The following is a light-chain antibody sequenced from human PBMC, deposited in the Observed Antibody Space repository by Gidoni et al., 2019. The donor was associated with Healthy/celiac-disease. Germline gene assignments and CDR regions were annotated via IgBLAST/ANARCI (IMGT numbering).Light chain of an antibody. V-gene: IGKV1-12*01. Sequence: DIQMTQAPSSVYASVGDKVTITCRASQGISSLLAWFQQKPGKDPKLLIYSAFSLQSWVPSRFSGSVSGTDFTFTISSLHPEDFATYYCQQANSFPPPFGGGTKVEIK. CDR1: QGISSL. J-gene: IGKJ4*01. CDR3: QQANSFPPP. CDR2: SAF.